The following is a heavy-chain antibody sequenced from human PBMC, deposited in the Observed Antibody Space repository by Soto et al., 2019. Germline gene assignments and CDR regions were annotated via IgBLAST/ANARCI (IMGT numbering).Heavy chain of an antibody. J-gene: IGHJ6*02. CDR1: GYTFTGAY. CDR3: ARHFTTHSYGVDV. D-gene: IGHD3-10*01. CDR2: INPNSGGT. V-gene: IGHV1-2*02. Sequence: QAQLVQSGAEVKKPGASVKVSCKASGYTFTGAYIHWVRQAPGQGLEWMGCINPNSGGTEFAQKFQGRVIVTRDKSITTVYMEVSSLRSDDTGVYYCARHFTTHSYGVDVWGQGTAVTVSS.